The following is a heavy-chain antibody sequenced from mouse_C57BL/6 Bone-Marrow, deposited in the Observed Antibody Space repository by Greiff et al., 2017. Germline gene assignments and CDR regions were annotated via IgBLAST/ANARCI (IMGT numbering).Heavy chain of an antibody. D-gene: IGHD6-1*01. V-gene: IGHV5-15*01. CDR2: IRNLAYRI. CDR3: ARETLDY. J-gene: IGHJ2*01. Sequence: EVMLVESGGGLVQPGGSLILSCAASGFTFSDYGMAWVRQAPRKGPEWVAFIRNLAYRISYADTVTGRCNISREKAKNTLYLEMSSVRSEDTTMYYGARETLDYWGQGTTLTVSA. CDR1: GFTFSDYG.